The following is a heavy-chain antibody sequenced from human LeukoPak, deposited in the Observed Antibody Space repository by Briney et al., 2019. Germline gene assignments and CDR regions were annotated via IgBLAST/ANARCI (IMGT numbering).Heavy chain of an antibody. V-gene: IGHV4-59*01. CDR2: IYYSGST. CDR1: GGSISSYY. D-gene: IGHD3-22*01. J-gene: IGHJ6*03. Sequence: KPSETLSLTCSVSGGSISSYYWSWIRQPPGKGLEWIGYIYYSGSTNYNPSLKSRVTISVDTSKNQFSLRLSSVTAADTAVYYCARVTGDDSSGYYYYYYMDVWGKGTTVTISS. CDR3: ARVTGDDSSGYYYYYYMDV.